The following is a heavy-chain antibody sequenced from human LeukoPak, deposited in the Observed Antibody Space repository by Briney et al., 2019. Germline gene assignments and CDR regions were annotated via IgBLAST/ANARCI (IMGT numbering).Heavy chain of an antibody. CDR1: GGSISSGSYY. CDR3: ARGPSVLYYFDY. D-gene: IGHD2-15*01. Sequence: SQTLSLTCTVSGGSISSGSYYWSWIRQPAGKGLEWIGRIYTSGSTNYNPSLKTRVTISADTSKNQFSLKLGSVTAADTAVYYCARGPSVLYYFDYWGQGTLVTVSS. CDR2: IYTSGST. V-gene: IGHV4-61*02. J-gene: IGHJ4*02.